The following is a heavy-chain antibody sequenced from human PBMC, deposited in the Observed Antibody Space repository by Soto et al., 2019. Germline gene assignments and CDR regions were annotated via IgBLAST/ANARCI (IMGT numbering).Heavy chain of an antibody. CDR2: INGDGRNT. J-gene: IGHJ5*02. CDR3: PRDFMARGRDSNWFDP. D-gene: IGHD3-10*01. CDR1: GLLLCSNW. Sequence: GGSLRLPCAASGLLLCSNWMHWARQAPGKGPVWVGRINGDGRNTRYTDSVKGRFTISRDNAKNTLYLQMDSLRAEDTAVYYCPRDFMARGRDSNWFDPWGQGTVVTVSS. V-gene: IGHV3-74*01.